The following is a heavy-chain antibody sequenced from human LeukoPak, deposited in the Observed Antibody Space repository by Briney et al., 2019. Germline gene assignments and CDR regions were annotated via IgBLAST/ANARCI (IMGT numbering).Heavy chain of an antibody. CDR2: ISAYNGNT. V-gene: IGHV1-18*01. CDR3: ARSMVAHYYFDY. Sequence: ASVKVSCKASGYTFTSYGISWVRQAPGQGLEWMGWISAYNGNTNYAQKLQGRVTMTTDTPTSTAYMELRSLRSDDTAVYYCARSMVAHYYFDYWGQGTLVTVSS. J-gene: IGHJ4*02. CDR1: GYTFTSYG. D-gene: IGHD5-12*01.